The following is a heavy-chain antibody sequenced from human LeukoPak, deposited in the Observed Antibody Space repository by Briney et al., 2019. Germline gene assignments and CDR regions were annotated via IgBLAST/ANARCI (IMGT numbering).Heavy chain of an antibody. V-gene: IGHV4-39*01. J-gene: IGHJ5*02. Sequence: PSETLSLTCTVSGGSISSSSYYWGWIRQPPGKGLEWIGSIYYSGSTYYNPSLKSRVTISVDTSKNQFSLKLTSVTAADTAVYYCARTYGDYVRWFDPWGQGTLVTVSS. CDR2: IYYSGST. D-gene: IGHD4-17*01. CDR3: ARTYGDYVRWFDP. CDR1: GGSISSSSYY.